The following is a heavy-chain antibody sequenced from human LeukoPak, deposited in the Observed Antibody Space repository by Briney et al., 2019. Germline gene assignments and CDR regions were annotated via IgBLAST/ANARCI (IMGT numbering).Heavy chain of an antibody. CDR1: GGSISSHY. CDR3: ARLYDSSAYTNWLDP. Sequence: SETLSLTCTVSGGSISSHYWSWIRQPPGKGLKWIGYIYYSGSTKYNPSLKSRVTISVDTSKNQFSLKLSSETAADTAVYYCARLYDSSAYTNWLDPWGQGTLVTVSS. D-gene: IGHD3-22*01. V-gene: IGHV4-59*11. CDR2: IYYSGST. J-gene: IGHJ5*02.